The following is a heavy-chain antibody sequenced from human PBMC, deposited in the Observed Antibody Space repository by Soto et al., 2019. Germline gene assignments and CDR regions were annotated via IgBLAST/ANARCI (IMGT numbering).Heavy chain of an antibody. CDR3: ASVLSLETVFDY. J-gene: IGHJ4*02. CDR2: INPSGGST. V-gene: IGHV1-46*01. CDR1: GYTFTSYY. D-gene: IGHD2-15*01. Sequence: GASVKVSCKASGYTFTSYYMHWVRQAPGQGLEWMGIINPSGGSTSYAQKFQGRVTMTRDTSTSTVYMELSSLRSEDTAVYYCASVLSLETVFDYWGQGTLVTVSS.